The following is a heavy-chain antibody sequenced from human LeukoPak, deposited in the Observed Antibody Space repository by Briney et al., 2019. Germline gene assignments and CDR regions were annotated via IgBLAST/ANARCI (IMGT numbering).Heavy chain of an antibody. CDR1: GFTFSSYS. CDR3: ARGHGYRGYDPGDY. CDR2: ISSSSSYI. V-gene: IGHV3-21*01. D-gene: IGHD5-12*01. Sequence: GGSLRLSCAASGFTFSSYSMNWVRQAPGKGLEWVSSISSSSSYIYYADSVKGRFTISRDNAKNSLYLQMNSLRAEDTAVYYCARGHGYRGYDPGDYWAREPWSPSPQ. J-gene: IGHJ4*02.